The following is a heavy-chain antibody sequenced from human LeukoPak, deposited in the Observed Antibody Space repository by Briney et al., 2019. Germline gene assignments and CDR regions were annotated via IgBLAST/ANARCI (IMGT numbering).Heavy chain of an antibody. J-gene: IGHJ4*02. V-gene: IGHV3-74*01. Sequence: GSLRLSCAASGFTFSNYMMHWVRQAPGKGLVWVSRIKSDGITITYADSVKGRFTISRDNAKNTLYLQMNSLRAEDSAVYYCLRDLNWSLDQWGQGTLVTVSS. CDR3: LRDLNWSLDQ. CDR1: GFTFSNYM. D-gene: IGHD1-20*01. CDR2: IKSDGITI.